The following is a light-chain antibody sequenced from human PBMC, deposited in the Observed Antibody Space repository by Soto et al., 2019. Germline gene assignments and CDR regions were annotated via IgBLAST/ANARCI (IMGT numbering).Light chain of an antibody. J-gene: IGLJ1*01. CDR3: SAWDNSLNGYV. Sequence: QLVLTQPPSASGTPGQRVTISCSGSSSNIGSNYVYWYHQLPGTAPKLVIYRNNQRPSGVPDRISGSKSGTSASLAISGLRSEDEADYYCSAWDNSLNGYVFGPGTKLTVL. CDR1: SSNIGSNY. CDR2: RNN. V-gene: IGLV1-47*01.